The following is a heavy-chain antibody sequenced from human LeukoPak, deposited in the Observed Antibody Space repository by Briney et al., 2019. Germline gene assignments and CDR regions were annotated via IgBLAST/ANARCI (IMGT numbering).Heavy chain of an antibody. CDR1: GASISSGGYS. Sequence: SQTLSLTCAVSGASISSGGYSWSWIRQPPGKGLEWIGEINHSGSTNYNPSLKGRVTISVDTSKNQFSLKLSSVTAADTAVYYCARFEGSSWSFDYWGQGTLVTVSS. J-gene: IGHJ4*02. V-gene: IGHV4-30-2*01. CDR3: ARFEGSSWSFDY. D-gene: IGHD6-13*01. CDR2: INHSGST.